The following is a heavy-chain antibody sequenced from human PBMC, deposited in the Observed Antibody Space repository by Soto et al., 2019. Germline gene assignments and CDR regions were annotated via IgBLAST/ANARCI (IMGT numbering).Heavy chain of an antibody. Sequence: GGSLRLSCAASGFTFSSFAMSWVRQAPGKGLEWVSAISGSASSTYYADSVKGRFTISRDNSKNTLYLQLNSLRAEDTAVYRCYSGSYWGQGTLVTVSS. D-gene: IGHD2-15*01. CDR2: ISGSASST. V-gene: IGHV3-23*01. CDR3: YSGSY. CDR1: GFTFSSFA. J-gene: IGHJ4*02.